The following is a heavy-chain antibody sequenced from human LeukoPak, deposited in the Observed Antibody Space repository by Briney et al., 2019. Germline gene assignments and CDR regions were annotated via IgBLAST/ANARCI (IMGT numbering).Heavy chain of an antibody. Sequence: GGSLRLSCAASGFVFSSYAMNWVRQAPGKGLEWVSGISWNSGSIGYADSVKGRFTISRDNAKNSLYLQMNSLRAEDTALYYCAKAPDYGDYEGFEYFQHWGQGTLVTVSS. V-gene: IGHV3-9*01. J-gene: IGHJ1*01. CDR1: GFVFSSYA. CDR3: AKAPDYGDYEGFEYFQH. D-gene: IGHD4-17*01. CDR2: ISWNSGSI.